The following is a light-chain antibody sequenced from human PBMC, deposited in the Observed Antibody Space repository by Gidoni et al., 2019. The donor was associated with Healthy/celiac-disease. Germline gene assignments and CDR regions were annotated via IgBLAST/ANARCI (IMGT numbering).Light chain of an antibody. CDR2: DAS. CDR3: QQRSSWPRLT. CDR1: QSVSSY. Sequence: ELVLTHSPATLSLSPGERATLSCRASQSVSSYLAWYQQKPGQAPRLLIYDASNRATGIPARFSGSGSGTDFTLTISSLEPEDFAVYYCQQRSSWPRLTFGGGTKVEIK. V-gene: IGKV3-11*01. J-gene: IGKJ4*01.